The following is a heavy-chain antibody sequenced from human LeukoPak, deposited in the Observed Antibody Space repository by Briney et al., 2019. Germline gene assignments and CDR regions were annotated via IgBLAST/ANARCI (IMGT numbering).Heavy chain of an antibody. D-gene: IGHD5-12*01. CDR3: ARSPHMVATSPNYFDY. Sequence: GESLKISCKGSGYSFTSYWIGWVRQMPGKGLEWMGIIYPGDSDTRYSPSFQGQVTISADKSISTAYLQWSSLKASDTAMYYCARSPHMVATSPNYFDYWGQGTLVTVSS. CDR1: GYSFTSYW. V-gene: IGHV5-51*01. J-gene: IGHJ4*02. CDR2: IYPGDSDT.